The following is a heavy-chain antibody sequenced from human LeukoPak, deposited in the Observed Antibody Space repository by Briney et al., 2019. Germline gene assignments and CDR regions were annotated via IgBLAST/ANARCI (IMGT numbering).Heavy chain of an antibody. CDR3: ARGGGNLGINWFDP. D-gene: IGHD4-23*01. Sequence: WASVTVSCKASGYTFTSYGISWVRQAPGQGLEWMGWISAYNGNTNYAQKLQGRVTMTTDTSTSTAYMELRSVRSDDAAVYYCARGGGNLGINWFDPWGQGTLVTVSS. J-gene: IGHJ5*02. CDR1: GYTFTSYG. V-gene: IGHV1-18*01. CDR2: ISAYNGNT.